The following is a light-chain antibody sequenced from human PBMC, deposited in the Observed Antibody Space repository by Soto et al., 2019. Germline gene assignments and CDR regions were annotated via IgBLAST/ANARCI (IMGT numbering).Light chain of an antibody. CDR1: QGIRNS. Sequence: DIQMNPSPSSLSASIGDRVTITCRASQGIRNSLAWYQQKPGKIPNLLIYAASTLQSGVPSRFSGSGSGTDFTLTISGLQPEDFATYYCQQSDTTPSFGGGTKVDI. J-gene: IGKJ4*01. CDR2: AAS. V-gene: IGKV1-27*01. CDR3: QQSDTTPS.